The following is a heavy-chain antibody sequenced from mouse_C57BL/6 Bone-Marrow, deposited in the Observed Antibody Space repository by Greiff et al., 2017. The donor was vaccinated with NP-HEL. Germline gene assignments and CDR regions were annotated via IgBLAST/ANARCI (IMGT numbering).Heavy chain of an antibody. CDR2: ISYDGSN. Sequence: ESGPGLVKPSQSLSLTCSVTGYSITSGYYWNWIRQFPGNKLEWMGYISYDGSNNYNPSLKNRISITRDTSKNQFFLKLNSVTTEDTATYYCARDGSSYYFDYWGQGTTLTVSS. V-gene: IGHV3-6*01. J-gene: IGHJ2*01. D-gene: IGHD1-1*01. CDR3: ARDGSSYYFDY. CDR1: GYSITSGYY.